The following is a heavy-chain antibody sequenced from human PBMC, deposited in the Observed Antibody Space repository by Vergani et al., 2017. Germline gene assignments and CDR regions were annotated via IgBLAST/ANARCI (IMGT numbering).Heavy chain of an antibody. J-gene: IGHJ5*02. D-gene: IGHD2-2*02. V-gene: IGHV1-18*01. Sequence: QVQLVQSGAEVKKPGASVKVSCKASGYTFTSYGISWVRQAPGQGLEWMGWIIAYNGNTNYAQKLQGRVTMTTDTSTSTAYMELRSLRSDDTAVYYCARVPAAIERLPSSGWFDPWGQGTLVTVSS. CDR1: GYTFTSYG. CDR3: ARVPAAIERLPSSGWFDP. CDR2: IIAYNGNT.